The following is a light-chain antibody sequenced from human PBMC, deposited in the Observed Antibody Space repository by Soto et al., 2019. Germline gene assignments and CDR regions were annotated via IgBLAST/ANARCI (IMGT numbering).Light chain of an antibody. CDR2: GAS. Sequence: EIVMTQSPATLSVSPGERATLSYRASQSVSSNLAWYQQRPGQAPRLLIYGASARATGIPARFSGSGSGTEFTLTISSLQSEDFAVYYCQQYNKWPEFTFGPGTRV. CDR1: QSVSSN. CDR3: QQYNKWPEFT. J-gene: IGKJ3*01. V-gene: IGKV3-15*01.